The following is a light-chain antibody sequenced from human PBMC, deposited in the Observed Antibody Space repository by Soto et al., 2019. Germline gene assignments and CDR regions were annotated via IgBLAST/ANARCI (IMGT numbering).Light chain of an antibody. Sequence: EIVLTQSPANLSLSPGEGATLSCRASQSVSSYLAWYQQKPGQTPRLLIYDASNRATGIPARFSGSGSGTDFTLTISSLEPEDFALYYCQQYQNLWTFGQGTKVEIK. V-gene: IGKV3-11*01. CDR3: QQYQNLWT. CDR1: QSVSSY. CDR2: DAS. J-gene: IGKJ1*01.